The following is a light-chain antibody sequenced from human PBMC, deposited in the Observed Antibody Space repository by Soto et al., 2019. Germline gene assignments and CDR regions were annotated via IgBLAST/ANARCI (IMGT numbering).Light chain of an antibody. V-gene: IGLV2-8*01. Sequence: QSVLTKPPSASGSPGQSVSIACTGTSSDVGGYNYVSWEQEHPGKAPKGIIYEVSKRPSRVPDRLSGYKSRNTASLTASGLQAENEADYYCTSYAGSNTFAFGTGTKVTVL. CDR3: TSYAGSNTFA. CDR1: SSDVGGYNY. J-gene: IGLJ1*01. CDR2: EVS.